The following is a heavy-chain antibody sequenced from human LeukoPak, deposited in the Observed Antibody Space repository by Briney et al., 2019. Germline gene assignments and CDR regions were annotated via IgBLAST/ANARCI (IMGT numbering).Heavy chain of an antibody. J-gene: IGHJ4*02. CDR3: ARGDWGMYYFAY. D-gene: IGHD7-27*01. Sequence: GGSLRLSCAASGFIFSRYGIHWVRQAPGKGLEWVAFIKYDGSNKYYADSVKGRFTISRDNSKNTLSLQMNSLRAEDTAVYYCARGDWGMYYFAYWGLGTLVTVSS. CDR1: GFIFSRYG. V-gene: IGHV3-30*02. CDR2: IKYDGSNK.